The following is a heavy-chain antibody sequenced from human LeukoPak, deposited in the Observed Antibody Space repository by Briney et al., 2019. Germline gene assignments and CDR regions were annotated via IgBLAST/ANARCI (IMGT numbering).Heavy chain of an antibody. J-gene: IGHJ4*02. V-gene: IGHV1-46*01. CDR3: ARGLWFGEKHLVRLFDY. D-gene: IGHD3-10*01. CDR2: INPSGGST. Sequence: WASVRVSCKASGYTFTSYYMRWVRQAPGQGLEWMGIINPSGGSTSYAQKFQGRVTMTRDTSTSTVYMELSSLRSEDTAVYYCARGLWFGEKHLVRLFDYWGQGTLVTVSS. CDR1: GYTFTSYY.